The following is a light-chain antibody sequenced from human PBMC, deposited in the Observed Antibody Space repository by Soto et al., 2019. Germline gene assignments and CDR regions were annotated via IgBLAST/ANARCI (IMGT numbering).Light chain of an antibody. CDR1: QSISRW. CDR2: AAI. Sequence: DIQMTQSPSTLSASVGDRVTITCRASQSISRWMAWYQHKPGKAPKLLIYAAISLQSGVPSRLSGSGSGTDFTLTISSLQPEDVVTYYWQQTYSTPHTLGQGTKVDI. V-gene: IGKV1-39*01. J-gene: IGKJ2*01. CDR3: QQTYSTPHT.